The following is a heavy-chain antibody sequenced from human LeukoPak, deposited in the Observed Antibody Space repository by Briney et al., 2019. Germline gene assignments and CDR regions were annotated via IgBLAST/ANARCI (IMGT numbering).Heavy chain of an antibody. V-gene: IGHV4-59*08. CDR2: ISYSGNT. CDR1: GCDISADY. Sequence: SETLSLTCAVSGCDISADYWIWIRQPPGTGLEWMGYISYSGNTNYNPSLKSRVTISQDPSKNQFSLRLSSVTAADTAMYYCARRVPSGFVDSWGQGTLVTVSS. D-gene: IGHD5-12*01. CDR3: ARRVPSGFVDS. J-gene: IGHJ4*02.